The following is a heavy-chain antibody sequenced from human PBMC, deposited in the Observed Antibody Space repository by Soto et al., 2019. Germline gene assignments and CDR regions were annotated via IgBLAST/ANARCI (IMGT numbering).Heavy chain of an antibody. J-gene: IGHJ4*02. D-gene: IGHD3-22*01. CDR3: ARVARYYDSSGSDY. V-gene: IGHV3-30-3*01. CDR2: ISYDGSNK. Sequence: SLRLSCAASGFTFSSYAMHWVRQAPGKGLEWVAVISYDGSNKYYADSVKGRFTISRDNSKNTLYLQMNSLRAEDTAVYYCARVARYYDSSGSDYWGQGTLVTVSS. CDR1: GFTFSSYA.